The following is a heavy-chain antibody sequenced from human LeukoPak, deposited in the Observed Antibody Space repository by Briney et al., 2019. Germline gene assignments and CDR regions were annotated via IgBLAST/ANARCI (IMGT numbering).Heavy chain of an antibody. CDR3: VRDVDTFFDY. D-gene: IGHD5-18*01. CDR1: GGSISNYY. Sequence: SETLTLNCAVSGGSISNYYWSWIRQPAGKGLEWLGRIYFTGSTIYNPSLTSRVTMSLDTSKRQFSLKLDSVTAADTAVYYCVRDVDTFFDYGGQGTLVTVSS. V-gene: IGHV4-4*07. J-gene: IGHJ4*02. CDR2: IYFTGST.